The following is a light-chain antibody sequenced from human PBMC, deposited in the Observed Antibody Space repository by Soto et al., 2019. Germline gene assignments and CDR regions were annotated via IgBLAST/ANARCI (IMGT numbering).Light chain of an antibody. Sequence: VMTQSPATRSLSPGERATLSCRASHSVGSTLAWYQQKPGQAPRLLIYGASNRATGIPDRFSGSGSGTVFPLTISRMEPEDFAVYYCQPYGSTLTFCGGTKVDIK. CDR3: QPYGSTLT. CDR2: GAS. CDR1: HSVGST. J-gene: IGKJ4*01. V-gene: IGKV3-20*01.